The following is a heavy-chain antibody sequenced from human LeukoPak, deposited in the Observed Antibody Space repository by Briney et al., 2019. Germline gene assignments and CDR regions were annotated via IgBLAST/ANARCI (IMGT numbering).Heavy chain of an antibody. Sequence: PGGFLRLSCAASGFTFSSYSMNWVRQAPGKGLEWVSSISSSSSYIYYADSVKGRFTISRDNAKNSLYLQMNSLRAEDTAVYYCARGFEQQLASTDYWGQGTLVTVSS. V-gene: IGHV3-21*01. J-gene: IGHJ4*02. CDR1: GFTFSSYS. CDR3: ARGFEQQLASTDY. CDR2: ISSSSSYI. D-gene: IGHD6-13*01.